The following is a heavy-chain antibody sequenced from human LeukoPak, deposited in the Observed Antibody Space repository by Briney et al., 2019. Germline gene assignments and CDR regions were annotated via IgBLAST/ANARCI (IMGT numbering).Heavy chain of an antibody. V-gene: IGHV3-21*01. D-gene: IGHD3-16*02. Sequence: GGSLRLSCAASGFTFSSYSMNWVRQAPGKGLEWVSSISSSSSYIYYADSVKGRFTISRDNAKNSLYLQMNSLRAEDTAVYHCARASLGELSPDYDYWGQGTLVTVSS. CDR3: ARASLGELSPDYDY. CDR2: ISSSSSYI. J-gene: IGHJ4*02. CDR1: GFTFSSYS.